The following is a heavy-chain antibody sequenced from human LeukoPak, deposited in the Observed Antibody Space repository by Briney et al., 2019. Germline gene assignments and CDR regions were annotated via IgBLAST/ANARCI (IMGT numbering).Heavy chain of an antibody. CDR1: GYPISSGYY. CDR2: IYHSGST. J-gene: IGHJ5*02. Sequence: SETLSLTCTVSGYPISSGYYWGWIRQPPGKGLEWIGYIYHSGSTYYNPSLKSRVTISVDRSKNQFSLKLSSVTAADTAVYYCARGESIAARPGWFDPWGQGTLVTVSS. D-gene: IGHD6-6*01. CDR3: ARGESIAARPGWFDP. V-gene: IGHV4-38-2*02.